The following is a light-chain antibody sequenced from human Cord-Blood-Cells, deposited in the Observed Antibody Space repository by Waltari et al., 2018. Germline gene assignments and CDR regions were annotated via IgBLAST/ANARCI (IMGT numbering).Light chain of an antibody. Sequence: EIVLTQSPGTLSLSPGARATLSCRASQRVSSSYLAWYQQKPGQAPRLLIYGASSRATGIPDRFSGSGSGTDFTRTISRLEPEDFAVYYCQQYGSSPQTFGQGTKVEIK. CDR3: QQYGSSPQT. V-gene: IGKV3-20*01. CDR1: QRVSSSY. CDR2: GAS. J-gene: IGKJ1*01.